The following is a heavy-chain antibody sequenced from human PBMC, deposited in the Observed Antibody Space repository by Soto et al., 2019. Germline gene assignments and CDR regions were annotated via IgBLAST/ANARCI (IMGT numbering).Heavy chain of an antibody. Sequence: QVQLVQSGAEVKKPGSSVKVSCKASGGTFSSFAISWVRQAPGQGLEWMGRIIPIFDSSNYAQKFQGRVTITADESTSTAYMELSSLRSEDTAVFYCVGYYYDTSGYYYDYWGQCALVTVSS. J-gene: IGHJ4*02. CDR2: IIPIFDSS. CDR1: GGTFSSFA. CDR3: VGYYYDTSGYYYDY. V-gene: IGHV1-69*18. D-gene: IGHD3-22*01.